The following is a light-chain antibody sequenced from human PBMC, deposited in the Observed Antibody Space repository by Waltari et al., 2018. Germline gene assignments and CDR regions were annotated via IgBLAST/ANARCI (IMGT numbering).Light chain of an antibody. CDR3: QQHHNSPYT. Sequence: DIQMTQSPSTLSASVGDSLSISCRTSQDINNWLAWYQQKPGQAPHLLIYRASVLETGVPSRFSGSGSGTEFTLTISGLQPDDFATYYCQQHHNSPYTFGQGTKLDI. V-gene: IGKV1-5*03. CDR2: RAS. CDR1: QDINNW. J-gene: IGKJ2*01.